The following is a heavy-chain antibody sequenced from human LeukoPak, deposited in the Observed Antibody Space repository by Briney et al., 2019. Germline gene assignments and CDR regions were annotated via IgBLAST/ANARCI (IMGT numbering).Heavy chain of an antibody. CDR3: ARDEGYCTITTCYRNWFDP. Sequence: ASVKVSCKASGYTFTNHGISWVRQAPGQGLECMGWISTYYGNTNYAQKLQGRVTMTTDTSTSTAFMELRSLRSDDAAVYYCARDEGYCTITTCYRNWFDPWGQGTLVTVSS. CDR2: ISTYYGNT. J-gene: IGHJ5*02. CDR1: GYTFTNHG. V-gene: IGHV1-18*01. D-gene: IGHD2-2*01.